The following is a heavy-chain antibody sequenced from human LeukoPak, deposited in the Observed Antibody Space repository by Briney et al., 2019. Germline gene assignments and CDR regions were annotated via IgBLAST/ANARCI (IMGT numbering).Heavy chain of an antibody. CDR3: ARDRTTYGSVDYYYMDV. CDR2: INHSGST. J-gene: IGHJ6*03. V-gene: IGHV4-34*01. Sequence: PSETLSLTCAVYGGSFSGYYWSWIRQPPGKGLEWIGEINHSGSTNYNPSLKSRVTISVDTSKNQFSLKLSSVTAADTAVYYCARDRTTYGSVDYYYMDVWGEGTTVTISS. CDR1: GGSFSGYY. D-gene: IGHD4-17*01.